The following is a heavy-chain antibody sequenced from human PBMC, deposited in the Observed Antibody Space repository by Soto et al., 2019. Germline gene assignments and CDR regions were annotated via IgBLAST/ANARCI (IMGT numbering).Heavy chain of an antibody. Sequence: GESLKISCKASGYSFTTNCIRWVRQRPRKSLEWMGIIYPGDSYTNYSPSFQGHVTISADKSISTAYLQWSSLKASDTAMYYCARGMVSGTIFGVVINYGMDVWGQGTTVTVSS. CDR2: IYPGDSYT. D-gene: IGHD3-3*01. CDR3: ARGMVSGTIFGVVINYGMDV. CDR1: GYSFTTNC. J-gene: IGHJ6*02. V-gene: IGHV5-10-1*01.